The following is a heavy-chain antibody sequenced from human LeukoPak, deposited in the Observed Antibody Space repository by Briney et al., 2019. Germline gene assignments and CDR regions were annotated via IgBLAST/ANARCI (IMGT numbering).Heavy chain of an antibody. CDR1: GFTFSSHW. J-gene: IGHJ4*02. V-gene: IGHV3-7*01. CDR2: IKEDGHEK. CDR3: ARDIDSSSSHFDY. D-gene: IGHD6-6*01. Sequence: VGSLRLSCAGSGFTFSSHWMGWVRQAPGKGLEWLANIKEDGHEKYYVDSVQGRFTISRDNAKNSLFLQMDSLRAEDTAVYYCARDIDSSSSHFDYWGQGTLVTVSS.